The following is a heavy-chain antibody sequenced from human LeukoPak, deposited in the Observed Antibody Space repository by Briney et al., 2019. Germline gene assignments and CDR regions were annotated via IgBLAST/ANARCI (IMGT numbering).Heavy chain of an antibody. CDR1: GFTFSSYA. J-gene: IGHJ4*02. V-gene: IGHV3-23*01. CDR2: ISGSGGST. Sequence: PGGSLRLSCAASGFTFSSYAMTWVRRAPGKGLEWVSVISGSGGSTYYADSVKGRFTISRVNSKNTLYLQMNSLRVEDTAVYYCAKVSAYDFWSGYLDYWGQGTLVTVSS. D-gene: IGHD3-3*01. CDR3: AKVSAYDFWSGYLDY.